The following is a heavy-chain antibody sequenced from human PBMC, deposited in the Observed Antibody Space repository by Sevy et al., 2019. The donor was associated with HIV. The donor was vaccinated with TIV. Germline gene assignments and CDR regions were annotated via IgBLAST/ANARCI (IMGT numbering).Heavy chain of an antibody. CDR1: GYTFTNSG. CDR2: ISGYTENT. J-gene: IGHJ4*02. Sequence: ASVKVSCEASGYTFTNSGMNWVRQAPGQGLEWMGWISGYTENTKYAQKFQDRLTLTIDTSTSTAYMDLRSLRSGDTAVYYDASDWSPTSYYETSVMKRDYYFDAWGQGTLVTVSS. CDR3: ASDWSPTSYYETSVMKRDYYFDA. V-gene: IGHV1-18*01. D-gene: IGHD3-22*01.